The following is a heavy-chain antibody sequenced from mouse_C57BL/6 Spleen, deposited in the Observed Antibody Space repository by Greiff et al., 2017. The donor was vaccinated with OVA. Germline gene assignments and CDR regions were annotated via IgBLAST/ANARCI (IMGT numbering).Heavy chain of an antibody. Sequence: QVQLQQPGAELVRPGSSVKLSCKASGYTFTSYWMHWVKQRPIQGLEWIGNIDPSDSETHYNQKFKDKATLTVDKSSSTAYMQLSSLTSEDSAVYYCAREGFGYYGSSSYAMDYWGQGTSVTVSS. V-gene: IGHV1-52*01. CDR2: IDPSDSET. D-gene: IGHD1-1*01. CDR1: GYTFTSYW. J-gene: IGHJ4*01. CDR3: AREGFGYYGSSSYAMDY.